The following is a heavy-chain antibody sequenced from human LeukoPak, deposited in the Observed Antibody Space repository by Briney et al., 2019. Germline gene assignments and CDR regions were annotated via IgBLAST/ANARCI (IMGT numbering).Heavy chain of an antibody. CDR2: ISSSSSYI. J-gene: IGHJ6*04. CDR3: AELGITMIGGV. D-gene: IGHD3-10*02. V-gene: IGHV3-21*01. CDR1: GFTFSSYS. Sequence: PGGSLRLSCAASGFTFSSYSMNWVRQAPGKGLEWVSSISSSSSYIYYADSVKGRFTISRDNSKNSLYLQMNSLRAEDTAVYYCAELGITMIGGVWGKGTTVTISS.